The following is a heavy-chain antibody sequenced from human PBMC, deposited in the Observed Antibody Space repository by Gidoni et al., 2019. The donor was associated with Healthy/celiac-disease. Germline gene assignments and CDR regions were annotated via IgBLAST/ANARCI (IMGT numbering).Heavy chain of an antibody. CDR3: ARGSDDSSGYYYVYNWFDP. D-gene: IGHD3-22*01. CDR1: GYSFTSYW. CDR2: IYPGDSDT. Sequence: VQLVQSGAEVKKPGESLKISCKGSGYSFTSYWIGWVRQMPGKGLEWMGIIYPGDSDTRYSPSFQGQVTISADKSISTAYLQWSSLKASDTAMYYCARGSDDSSGYYYVYNWFDPWGQGTLVTVSS. J-gene: IGHJ5*02. V-gene: IGHV5-51*01.